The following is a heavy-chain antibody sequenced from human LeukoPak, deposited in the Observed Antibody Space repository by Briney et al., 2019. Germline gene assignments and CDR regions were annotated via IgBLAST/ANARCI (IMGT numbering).Heavy chain of an antibody. CDR3: ARANDYGDYGGLDY. CDR2: IRHDGRNK. CDR1: GFTFSTYG. V-gene: IGHV3-30*02. D-gene: IGHD4-17*01. J-gene: IGHJ4*02. Sequence: GGSLRLSCAASGFTFSTYGMHWVRQAPGKGLEWVAFIRHDGRNKFYADSVKGRFTISRDNSSDTLYLQMNSLRAEDTAVYYCARANDYGDYGGLDYWGQGTLVTASS.